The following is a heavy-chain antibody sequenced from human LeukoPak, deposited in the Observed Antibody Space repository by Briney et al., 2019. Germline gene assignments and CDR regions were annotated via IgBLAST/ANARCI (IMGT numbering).Heavy chain of an antibody. Sequence: GGSLTLSCEAFGFSLNTYWMAWVRQAPGKGLEWVANIKKDGSEKHYVDSVKGRFTISRDNAKNSLYLQMSGLRAEDSAVYYCARDSNYYDSSAYYDTFDIWGQGTTVTVSS. V-gene: IGHV3-7*01. CDR2: IKKDGSEK. J-gene: IGHJ3*02. CDR3: ARDSNYYDSSAYYDTFDI. CDR1: GFSLNTYW. D-gene: IGHD3-22*01.